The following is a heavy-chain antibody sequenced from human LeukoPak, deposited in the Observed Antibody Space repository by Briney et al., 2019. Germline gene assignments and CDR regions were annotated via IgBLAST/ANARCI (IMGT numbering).Heavy chain of an antibody. D-gene: IGHD3-9*01. CDR1: GFTFSGSA. Sequence: PGGSLKLSCAASGFTFSGSAMHWVRQASGKGLERVGRIRTKANSYATAYAASVEGRFTVSRDDSKNMAYLQMNSLSTEDTAVYYCTRLGIATTGSDYWGQGTLVTVSS. CDR3: TRLGIATTGSDY. V-gene: IGHV3-73*01. CDR2: IRTKANSYAT. J-gene: IGHJ4*02.